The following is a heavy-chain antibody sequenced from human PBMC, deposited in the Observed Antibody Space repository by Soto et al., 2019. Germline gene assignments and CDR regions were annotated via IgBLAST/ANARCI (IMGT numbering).Heavy chain of an antibody. CDR3: ARVSGYDYYYYMDV. Sequence: PGGSLRLSCAASGFTFSDYYMSWIRQAPGKGLEWVSYISSSGGTIYYADSVKGRFTISRDNAKNSLYLQMNSLRAEDTAVYYCARVSGYDYYYYMDVWGKGTTVTVSS. CDR1: GFTFSDYY. CDR2: ISSSGGTI. V-gene: IGHV3-11*01. D-gene: IGHD3-9*01. J-gene: IGHJ6*03.